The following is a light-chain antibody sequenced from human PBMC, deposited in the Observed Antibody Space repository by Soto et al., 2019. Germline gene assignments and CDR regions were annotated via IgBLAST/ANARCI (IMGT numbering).Light chain of an antibody. J-gene: IGLJ3*02. CDR2: EIS. CDR1: SSDVGGFNY. CDR3: ASYTSSSTRL. Sequence: QSVLTQPASVSGSPGQSITISCTGTSSDVGGFNYVSWYQQHPGKAPKLMIFEISNRPSGVSNRFSGSKSGNTAFLTISGLQAEDEADYYCASYTSSSTRLFGGGTKVTVL. V-gene: IGLV2-14*01.